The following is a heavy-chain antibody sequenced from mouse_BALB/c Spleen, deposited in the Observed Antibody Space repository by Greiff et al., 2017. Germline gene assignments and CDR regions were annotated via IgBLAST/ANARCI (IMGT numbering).Heavy chain of an antibody. CDR2: ISYDGSN. Sequence: EVKLVESGPGLVKPSQSLSLTCSVTGYSITSGYYWNWIRQFPGNKLEWMGYISYDGSNNYNPSLKNRISITRDTSKNQFFLKLNSVTTEDTATYYCARDQGDYYYYAMDYWGQGTSVTVSS. D-gene: IGHD2-4*01. CDR1: GYSITSGYY. V-gene: IGHV3-6*02. J-gene: IGHJ4*01. CDR3: ARDQGDYYYYAMDY.